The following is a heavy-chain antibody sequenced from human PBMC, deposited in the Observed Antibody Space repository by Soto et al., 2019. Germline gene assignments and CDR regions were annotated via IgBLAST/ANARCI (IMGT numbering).Heavy chain of an antibody. D-gene: IGHD1-26*01. V-gene: IGHV3-7*01. CDR3: ARGLRSSGVY. Sequence: EVQLVESGGRLVQPGGSLRLSCSASGFTLSSYWMNWVRQAPGKGLEWVANINQDGSEKYYVDSVKGRFTISRDNAKNSLYLQMNSLRAEDTAVYYCARGLRSSGVYWGQGTLVTVSS. CDR1: GFTLSSYW. CDR2: INQDGSEK. J-gene: IGHJ4*02.